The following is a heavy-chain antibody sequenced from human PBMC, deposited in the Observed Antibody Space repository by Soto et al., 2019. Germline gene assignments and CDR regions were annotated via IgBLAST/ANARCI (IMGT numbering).Heavy chain of an antibody. D-gene: IGHD4-4*01. Sequence: PGESLKISCTASGFTFSMYWMHWVRQVPGKGPEWVSRISDDGSRADYADSVKGRFTISRDNAKNTLYLEMHVLRADDTAVYYCTRGPRPSTVGTGAFWGQGTPGTVSS. CDR1: GFTFSMYW. CDR2: ISDDGSRA. J-gene: IGHJ4*02. V-gene: IGHV3-74*01. CDR3: TRGPRPSTVGTGAF.